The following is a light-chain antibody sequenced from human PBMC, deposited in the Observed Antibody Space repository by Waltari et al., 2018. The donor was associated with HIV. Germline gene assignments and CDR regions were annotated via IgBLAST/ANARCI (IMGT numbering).Light chain of an antibody. V-gene: IGLV3-27*01. J-gene: IGLJ2*01. Sequence: SYELTQPSSVSVSPGQPARITCSGAALAKKYARWFQQKPGQAPILVIYKDTERPSGIPERFSGSSSGTTVTLTISGAQVEDEADYFCYSAADKNVLFGGGTKLTVL. CDR3: YSAADKNVL. CDR1: ALAKKY. CDR2: KDT.